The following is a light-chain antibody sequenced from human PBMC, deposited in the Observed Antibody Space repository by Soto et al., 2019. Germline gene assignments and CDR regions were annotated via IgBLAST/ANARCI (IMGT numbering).Light chain of an antibody. CDR1: QGIRND. CDR2: GAS. Sequence: DIQMTQSPSSLSASVGDRVTITCRASQGIRNDLAWYQQKPGKAPKRLIYGASSLQNGVPSRFSGSGPGTEFTLTISSLQSEDFATYFCLQHNYNPPTFGQGTKLEMK. J-gene: IGKJ2*01. CDR3: LQHNYNPPT. V-gene: IGKV1-17*01.